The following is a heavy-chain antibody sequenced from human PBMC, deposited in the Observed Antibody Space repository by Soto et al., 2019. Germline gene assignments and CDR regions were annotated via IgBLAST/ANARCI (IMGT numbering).Heavy chain of an antibody. D-gene: IGHD2-15*01. CDR3: ARHGGYCSGGSCYLPFDY. J-gene: IGHJ4*02. CDR1: GGSISSYY. Sequence: SETLSLTCTVSGGSISSYYWSWIRQPPGKGLEWIGYIYYSGSTNYNPSLKSRVTISVDTSKNQFSLKLSSVTAADTAVYYCARHGGYCSGGSCYLPFDYWGQGTLVTVSS. CDR2: IYYSGST. V-gene: IGHV4-59*08.